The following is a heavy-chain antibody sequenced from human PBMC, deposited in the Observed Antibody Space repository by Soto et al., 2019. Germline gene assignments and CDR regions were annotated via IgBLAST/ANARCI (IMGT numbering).Heavy chain of an antibody. CDR1: GVTFSSFG. Sequence: SGGSLRLSCAASGVTFSSFGMNLVRQAPGKGLEWVSLISDSGGSTYHADSVKGRFTISRDNSKNTLYLQMNSLRAEDTAVYYCAKAATITPLYYFDSWGQGTPVTVSS. V-gene: IGHV3-23*01. CDR2: ISDSGGST. J-gene: IGHJ4*02. CDR3: AKAATITPLYYFDS. D-gene: IGHD4-4*01.